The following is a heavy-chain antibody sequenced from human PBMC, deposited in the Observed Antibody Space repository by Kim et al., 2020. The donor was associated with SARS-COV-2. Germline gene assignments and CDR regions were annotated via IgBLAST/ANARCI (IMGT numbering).Heavy chain of an antibody. CDR1: GFTFSSYS. J-gene: IGHJ6*02. V-gene: IGHV3-21*01. D-gene: IGHD7-27*01. Sequence: GGSLRLSCAASGFTFSSYSMNWVRQAPGKGLEWVSSISSSSSYIYYADSVKGRFTISRDNAKNSLYLQMNSLRAEDTAVYYCAGWGSSTDYYYYYGMDVWGQGTTVTVSS. CDR3: AGWGSSTDYYYYYGMDV. CDR2: ISSSSSYI.